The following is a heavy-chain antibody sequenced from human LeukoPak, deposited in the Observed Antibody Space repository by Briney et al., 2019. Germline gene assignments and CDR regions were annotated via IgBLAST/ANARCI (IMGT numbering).Heavy chain of an antibody. J-gene: IGHJ4*02. D-gene: IGHD2-2*03. CDR1: GGSFSGYY. V-gene: IGHV4-34*01. CDR2: INHSGST. Sequence: SETLSLTCAVYGGSFSGYYWSWIRQPPGKGLEWIGEINHSGSTNYNPSLKSRVTISVDTSKNQFSLKLSSVTAADTAVYYCERGLDIVVVPAAALYFDYWGQGTLVTVSS. CDR3: ERGLDIVVVPAAALYFDY.